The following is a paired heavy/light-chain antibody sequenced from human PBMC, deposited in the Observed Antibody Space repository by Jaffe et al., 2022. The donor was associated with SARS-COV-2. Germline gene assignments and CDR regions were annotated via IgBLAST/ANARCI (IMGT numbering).Light chain of an antibody. V-gene: IGKV2-30*01. Sequence: DVVMTQSPLSLPVTLGQPASISCRSSQSLVYSDGNTYLNWFQQRPGQSPRRLIYKVSNRDSGVPDRFSGSGSGTDFTLKISRVEAEDVGVYYCMQGTHYRTFGQGTKVEIK. CDR1: QSLVYSDGNTY. CDR3: MQGTHYRT. CDR2: KVS. J-gene: IGKJ1*01.
Heavy chain of an antibody. CDR1: GFTFSDYY. CDR2: ISSSGSTI. D-gene: IGHD6-19*01. Sequence: QVQLVESGGGLVKPGGSLRLSCAASGFTFSDYYMSWIRQAPGKGLEWVSYISSSGSTIYYADSVKGRFTISRDNAKNSLYLQMNSLRAEDTAVYYCARDEPVAGTLRRDYYYYYGMDVWGQGTTVTVSS. CDR3: ARDEPVAGTLRRDYYYYYGMDV. V-gene: IGHV3-11*01. J-gene: IGHJ6*02.